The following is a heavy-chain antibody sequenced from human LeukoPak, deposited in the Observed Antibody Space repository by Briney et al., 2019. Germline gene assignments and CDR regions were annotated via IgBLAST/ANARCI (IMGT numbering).Heavy chain of an antibody. CDR1: GFIFENYG. CDR2: ISGSGGST. Sequence: GGSLRLSCAASGFIFENYGMHWVRQAPGKGLEWVSGISGSGGSTYYADSVKGRFTVSRDNAKNSLSLQMNSLRAEDTAVYYCARGGHDGTYYLSYWGQGTLVTVSS. D-gene: IGHD1-26*01. CDR3: ARGGHDGTYYLSY. J-gene: IGHJ4*02. V-gene: IGHV3-23*01.